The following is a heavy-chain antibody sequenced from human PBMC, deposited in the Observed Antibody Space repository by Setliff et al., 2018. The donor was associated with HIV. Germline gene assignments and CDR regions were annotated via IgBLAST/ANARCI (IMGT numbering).Heavy chain of an antibody. CDR3: ARIVVVIAKYFDY. Sequence: PSETLSLTCTVSGGSITTYYWSWIRQPAGKGLEWIGHIYPTGSTDYNPSLKSRVTMSIDTSKNQFSLKLSSMTAADTALYYCARIVVVIAKYFDYWGQGTLVTVSS. CDR1: GGSITTYY. J-gene: IGHJ4*02. D-gene: IGHD2-21*01. CDR2: IYPTGST. V-gene: IGHV4-4*07.